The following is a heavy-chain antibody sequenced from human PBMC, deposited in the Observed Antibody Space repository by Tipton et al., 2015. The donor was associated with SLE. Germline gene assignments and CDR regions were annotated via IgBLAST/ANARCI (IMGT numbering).Heavy chain of an antibody. V-gene: IGHV4-59*11. D-gene: IGHD6-13*01. CDR1: GASIGSHH. Sequence: TLSLTCTVSGASIGSHHWTWIRQPPGKGLEWIGNIFYSGGTNYSPFLNSRITISVDTSKNQLSLNVISMTAADTAVYYCARLAIAAAGGRWGQGTLVTVSS. CDR3: ARLAIAAAGGR. J-gene: IGHJ4*02. CDR2: IFYSGGT.